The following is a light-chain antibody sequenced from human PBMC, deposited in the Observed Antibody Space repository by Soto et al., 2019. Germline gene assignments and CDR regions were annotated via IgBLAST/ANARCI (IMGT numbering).Light chain of an antibody. CDR1: ESISDW. V-gene: IGKV1-5*03. Sequence: DIQMTQSPSTLSASVGDRVTITCRASESISDWLAWYQQKPGKAPNLLIQKASTLKSGVPSRFSGSGSGTGFTLTIGSLQPDDFATYYCQQYDVYPLTFGQGTQVEVK. CDR3: QQYDVYPLT. CDR2: KAS. J-gene: IGKJ1*01.